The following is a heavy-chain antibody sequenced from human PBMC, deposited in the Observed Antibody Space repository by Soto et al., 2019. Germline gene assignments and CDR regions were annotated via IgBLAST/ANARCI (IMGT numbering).Heavy chain of an antibody. CDR1: GASISRAYW. CDR3: ATAFGGWPPVS. D-gene: IGHD6-19*01. CDR2: IYHRGST. J-gene: IGHJ5*02. Sequence: PSETLSLTCAVSGASISRAYWWSWVRQPPGKGLEWIGDIYHRGSTHYDPSLKSRVTISVDRSKNQFSLKVRSVTAADTAVYYCATAFGGWPPVSWGQRTLVTVSS. V-gene: IGHV4-4*02.